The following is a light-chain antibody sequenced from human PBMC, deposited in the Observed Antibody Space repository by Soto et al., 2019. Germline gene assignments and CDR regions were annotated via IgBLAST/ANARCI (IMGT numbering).Light chain of an antibody. Sequence: QSALTQPASVSGSPGQSVTISCTGTSSDVGGYNYVCWYQQHPGKVPKLLIYEVTSRPSGVSNRFSGSKSGNTASLTISGLQFEDEADYYCSSYTSKSVVVFGGGTKVTVL. CDR2: EVT. CDR1: SSDVGGYNY. CDR3: SSYTSKSVVV. J-gene: IGLJ2*01. V-gene: IGLV2-14*01.